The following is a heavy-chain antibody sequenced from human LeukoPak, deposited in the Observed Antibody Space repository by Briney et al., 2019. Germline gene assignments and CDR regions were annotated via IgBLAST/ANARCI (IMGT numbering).Heavy chain of an antibody. CDR1: GGSFSGYY. V-gene: IGHV4-34*01. D-gene: IGHD6-19*01. J-gene: IGHJ4*02. CDR3: ATSSRYSSGWYDY. CDR2: INHSGST. Sequence: SETLSLTCAVYGGSFSGYYWSWIRQPPGKGLEWIGEINHSGSTNYNPSLKSRVTISVDTSKNQFPLKLSSVTAADTAVYYCATSSRYSSGWYDYWGQGTLVTVSS.